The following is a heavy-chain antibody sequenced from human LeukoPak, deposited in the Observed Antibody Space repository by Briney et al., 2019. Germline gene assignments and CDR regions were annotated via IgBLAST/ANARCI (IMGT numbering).Heavy chain of an antibody. CDR1: GGSISSYY. V-gene: IGHV4-59*01. CDR2: IYYSGST. J-gene: IGHJ5*02. CDR3: ARSVPGYCSSTSCYPWFDP. D-gene: IGHD2-2*01. Sequence: SETLSLTCTVSGGSISSYYWSWIRQPPGKGLEGIGYIYYSGSTNYNPSLKSRVTISVDTSKNQFSLKLSSMTAADTAVYYCARSVPGYCSSTSCYPWFDPWGQGTLVTVSS.